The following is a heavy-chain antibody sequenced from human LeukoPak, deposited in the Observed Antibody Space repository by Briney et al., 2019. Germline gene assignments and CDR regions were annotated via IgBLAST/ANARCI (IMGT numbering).Heavy chain of an antibody. CDR2: IWYDGSNK. V-gene: IGHV3-33*01. D-gene: IGHD3-22*01. CDR1: GFTFSSYG. Sequence: GGSLRLFCAASGFTFSSYGMQWVRQAPGKGLEGVAVIWYDGSNKYYAVSVKGLFTISRDNSKNTLYLQMNSLRAEDTAVYYRARSASVSSGPPSFDYWRQGPLVTVSS. J-gene: IGHJ4*02. CDR3: ARSASVSSGPPSFDY.